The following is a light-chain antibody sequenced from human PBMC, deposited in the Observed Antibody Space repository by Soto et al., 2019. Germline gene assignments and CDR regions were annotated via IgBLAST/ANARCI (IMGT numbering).Light chain of an antibody. Sequence: QSVLTQPASVSGSPGQSITISCTGTSSDVGSYNLVSWYQQHPGKAPKLMIYEGSKRPSGVSNRSSGSKSGNTASLTISGLQAEDEAAYYCCSYAGSSTFYVFGTGTKVTVL. J-gene: IGLJ1*01. V-gene: IGLV2-23*01. CDR3: CSYAGSSTFYV. CDR2: EGS. CDR1: SSDVGSYNL.